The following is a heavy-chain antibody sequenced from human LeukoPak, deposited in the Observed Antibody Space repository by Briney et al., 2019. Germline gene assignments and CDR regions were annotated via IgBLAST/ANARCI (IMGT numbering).Heavy chain of an antibody. CDR2: INPNSGGT. D-gene: IGHD2-2*01. V-gene: IGHV1-2*02. J-gene: IGHJ6*03. CDR1: GYTFTGYY. Sequence: ASVKVSCKASGYTFTGYYMHWVRQAPGQGLEWMGWINPNSGGTNYAQKFQGRVTMTRDTSISTAYMELSRLRSDDTAVYYCASRYCSGTSCHQYYYYYMDVWGKGTTVTVSS. CDR3: ASRYCSGTSCHQYYYYYMDV.